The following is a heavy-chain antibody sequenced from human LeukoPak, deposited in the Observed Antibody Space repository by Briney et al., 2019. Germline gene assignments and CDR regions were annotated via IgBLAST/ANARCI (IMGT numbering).Heavy chain of an antibody. Sequence: PGWALPLSCPPSGLTFSHYNLNGLGQAPGRGGEGVSAVCGSYGRRYYAAFVKGRLAIFRDNSTNTLYLQMNSLRAADTAVYYCAKDGSYCFDYWGQGTLVTVSS. CDR1: GLTFSHYN. J-gene: IGHJ4*02. CDR2: VCGSYGRR. V-gene: IGHV3-23*01. CDR3: AKDGSYCFDY.